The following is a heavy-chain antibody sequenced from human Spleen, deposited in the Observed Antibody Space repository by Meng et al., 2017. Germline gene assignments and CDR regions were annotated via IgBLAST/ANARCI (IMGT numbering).Heavy chain of an antibody. Sequence: GSLRLSCAASGFTFSDYYMNWVRQGPGKGLEWVSSISSSGTKYYADSVKGRFTISRDNAKNSLYLQMNSLRAEDTAVYYCARWYSSGWSIDYWGQGPLVPVSS. CDR3: ARWYSSGWSIDY. D-gene: IGHD6-19*01. CDR2: ISSSGTK. V-gene: IGHV3-69-1*01. CDR1: GFTFSDYY. J-gene: IGHJ4*02.